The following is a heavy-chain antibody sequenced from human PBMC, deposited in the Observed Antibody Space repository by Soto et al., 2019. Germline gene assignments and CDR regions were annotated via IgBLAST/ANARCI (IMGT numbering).Heavy chain of an antibody. Sequence: QVTLKESGPVLVKPTETLTLTCTVSGFSLSNARMGVSWIRQPPGKALEWLAHIFSNDEKSYSTSLKSRLTISKDTTKCQVVLTMTNMDPVDTATYYCARSNSGWYRYYYYYRDVWGKGTTVTVSS. CDR1: GFSLSNARMG. V-gene: IGHV2-26*01. CDR3: ARSNSGWYRYYYYYRDV. D-gene: IGHD6-19*01. J-gene: IGHJ6*03. CDR2: IFSNDEK.